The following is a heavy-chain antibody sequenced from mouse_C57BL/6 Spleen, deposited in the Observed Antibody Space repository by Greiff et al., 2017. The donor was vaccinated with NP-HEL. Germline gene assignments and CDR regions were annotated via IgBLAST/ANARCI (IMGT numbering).Heavy chain of an antibody. CDR1: GYTFTSYW. V-gene: IGHV1-74*01. CDR2: IHPSDSDT. J-gene: IGHJ3*01. D-gene: IGHD2-2*01. Sequence: QVQLQQPGAELVKPGASVKVSCKASGYTFTSYWMHWVKQRPGQGLEWIGRIHPSDSDTNYNQKFKGKATLTVDKSSSTAYMQLSSLTSEYSAVYYCANGYDVAWFAYWGQGTLVTVSA. CDR3: ANGYDVAWFAY.